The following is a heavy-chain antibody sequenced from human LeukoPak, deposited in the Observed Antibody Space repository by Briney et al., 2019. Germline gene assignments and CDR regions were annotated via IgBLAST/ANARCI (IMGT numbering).Heavy chain of an antibody. V-gene: IGHV3-7*01. CDR2: IKQDGSEK. D-gene: IGHD1-26*01. CDR1: GFTFSSYA. CDR3: ARFFVVGARYFDY. J-gene: IGHJ4*02. Sequence: PGGSLRLSCAASGFTFSSYAMSWVRLAPGKGLEWVANIKQDGSEKYYVDSVKGRFTISRDNAKNSLYLQMNSLRAEDTAVYYCARFFVVGARYFDYWGQGTLVTVSS.